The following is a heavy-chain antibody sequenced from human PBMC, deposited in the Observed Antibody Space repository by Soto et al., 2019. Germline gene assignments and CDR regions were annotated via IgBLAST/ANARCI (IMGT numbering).Heavy chain of an antibody. V-gene: IGHV4-30-4*08. CDR1: GVSITSGDHY. CDR3: VRETNALDS. D-gene: IGHD2-8*01. Sequence: QVQLQESGPGLVKPSETLFLTCNVSGVSITSGDHYWTWIRQSPEKGLEWIGYVYYGETPYYNPSLKGRLTLSLDTSKNHFSLRLTSVTAADTAVYYCVRETNALDSWGQGILVTVSS. CDR2: VYYGETP. J-gene: IGHJ4*02.